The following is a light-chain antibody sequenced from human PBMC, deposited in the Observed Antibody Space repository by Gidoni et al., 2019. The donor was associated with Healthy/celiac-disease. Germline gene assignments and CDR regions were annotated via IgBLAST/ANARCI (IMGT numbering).Light chain of an antibody. V-gene: IGKV1-39*01. Sequence: DIQMTQSPSSLSASVGDRVTITCRASQSISSYLNWYQQKPGKAPNLLIYAASSLQSGVPSRFSGSGSGTDFNLTISSLKPEDFATYYCQQSYSTPITFGQGTRLEIK. J-gene: IGKJ5*01. CDR3: QQSYSTPIT. CDR2: AAS. CDR1: QSISSY.